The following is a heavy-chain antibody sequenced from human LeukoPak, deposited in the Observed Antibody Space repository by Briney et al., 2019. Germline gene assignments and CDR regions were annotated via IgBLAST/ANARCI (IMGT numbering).Heavy chain of an antibody. CDR1: GYSFTSYW. J-gene: IGHJ5*02. Sequence: PGESLKISCKGSGYSFTSYWIGWVRQMPGKGLEWMGIIYPGDSDTRYSPSFQGQVTISADKSISTAYLQWSSLKASDTAMYYCARQLAYCGGDCYSGRSLSKNWFDPWGQGTLVTVSS. V-gene: IGHV5-51*01. CDR2: IYPGDSDT. CDR3: ARQLAYCGGDCYSGRSLSKNWFDP. D-gene: IGHD2-21*02.